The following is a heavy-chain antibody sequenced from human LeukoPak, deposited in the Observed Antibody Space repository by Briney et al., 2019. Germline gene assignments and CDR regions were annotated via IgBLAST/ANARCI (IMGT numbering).Heavy chain of an antibody. CDR2: IGISDTM. CDR3: GREGRSGYDLTGYYGMDV. Sequence: GGSLRLPCAASGFPFSTYEMNWVRQAPGKGLEWVSYIGISDTMYYADSVKDRFTISRDNAKNSLYLQMNSLRAEDTAIYYCGREGRSGYDLTGYYGMDVWGKGTTVTVSS. CDR1: GFPFSTYE. D-gene: IGHD5-12*01. V-gene: IGHV3-48*03. J-gene: IGHJ6*04.